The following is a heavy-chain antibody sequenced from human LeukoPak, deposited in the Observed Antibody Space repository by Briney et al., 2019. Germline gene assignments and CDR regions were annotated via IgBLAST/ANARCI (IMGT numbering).Heavy chain of an antibody. CDR1: GYTFTSYG. V-gene: IGHV1-18*01. CDR2: ISAYNGNT. J-gene: IGHJ4*02. CDR3: ARDSSRYDRTYFDY. D-gene: IGHD1-1*01. Sequence: GASVKVSCKASGYTFTSYGISWVRQAPGQGLEWMGWISAYNGNTNYAQKLQGRVTMTTDTSTSTAYMELRSLRSDDTAVYYCARDSSRYDRTYFDYWGQGTLVTVSS.